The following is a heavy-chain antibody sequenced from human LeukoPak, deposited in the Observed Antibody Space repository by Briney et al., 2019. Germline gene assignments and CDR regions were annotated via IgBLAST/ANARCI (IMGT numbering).Heavy chain of an antibody. CDR1: GGSFSGYY. Sequence: SETLSLTCAVSGGSFSGYYWTWIRQPPGKGLEWIGEINHSGRTNYNPSLKSRVIMSVDTSKDQFSLKLSSVTAADTAVYYCASDTVGDAFDIWGQGTMVTVSS. V-gene: IGHV4-34*01. J-gene: IGHJ3*02. CDR2: INHSGRT. D-gene: IGHD5-18*01. CDR3: ASDTVGDAFDI.